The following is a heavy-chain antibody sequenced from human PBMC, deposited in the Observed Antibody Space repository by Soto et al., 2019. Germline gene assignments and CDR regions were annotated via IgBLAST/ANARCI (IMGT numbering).Heavy chain of an antibody. CDR3: ARDQGDLLNWNYWFVP. V-gene: IGHV3-33*01. Sequence: QVQLVESGGGVVQPGRSLRLSCAASGFTFSSYGMHWVRQAPGKGLEWVAVIWYDGSNKYYADSVKGRFTISRDNSKNTLYLQMNSLRAEDTAVYYCARDQGDLLNWNYWFVPWGQGTLVTVSS. CDR2: IWYDGSNK. D-gene: IGHD1-7*01. CDR1: GFTFSSYG. J-gene: IGHJ5*02.